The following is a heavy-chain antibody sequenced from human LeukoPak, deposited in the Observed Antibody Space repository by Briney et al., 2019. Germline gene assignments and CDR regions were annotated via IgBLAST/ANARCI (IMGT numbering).Heavy chain of an antibody. CDR1: GYTFTSYG. D-gene: IGHD2-2*01. CDR3: ARDSGPAVTPDHKNWFDP. J-gene: IGHJ5*02. CDR2: ISAYNGNT. Sequence: ASVKVSCKASGYTFTSYGISWVRQAPGQGLEWMGWISAYNGNTNYAQKLQGRVTMTTDTSTSTAYMELRSLRSDDTAVYYCARDSGPAVTPDHKNWFDPWGQGTLVTVSS. V-gene: IGHV1-18*01.